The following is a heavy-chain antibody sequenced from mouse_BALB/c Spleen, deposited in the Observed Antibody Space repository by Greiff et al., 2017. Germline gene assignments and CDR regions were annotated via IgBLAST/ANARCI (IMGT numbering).Heavy chain of an antibody. CDR3: ARSGDYSSVWFAY. CDR2: ISYSGST. Sequence: EVMLVESGPGLVKPSQSLSLTCTVTGYSITSDYAWNWLRQFPGNKLEWMGYISYSGSTSYNPTLKSRISITRDTSKNQFFLQLNSVTTEDTATYYSARSGDYSSVWFAYWGQGTLVTVSA. V-gene: IGHV3-2*02. CDR1: GYSITSDYA. J-gene: IGHJ3*01. D-gene: IGHD1-1*01.